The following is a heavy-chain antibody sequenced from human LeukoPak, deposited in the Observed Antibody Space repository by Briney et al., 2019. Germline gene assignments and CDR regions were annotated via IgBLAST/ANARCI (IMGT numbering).Heavy chain of an antibody. V-gene: IGHV3-21*01. J-gene: IGHJ4*02. CDR3: AKDALPIVGATRGLDY. D-gene: IGHD1-26*01. CDR2: ITSSSSYI. CDR1: GFTFSTYS. Sequence: PGGSLRLSCAASGFTFSTYSMNWVRQAPGKGLEWVSSITSSSSYIYYADSVKGRFTISRDNAKNSLYLQMNSLRAEDTAVYYCAKDALPIVGATRGLDYWGQGTLVTVSS.